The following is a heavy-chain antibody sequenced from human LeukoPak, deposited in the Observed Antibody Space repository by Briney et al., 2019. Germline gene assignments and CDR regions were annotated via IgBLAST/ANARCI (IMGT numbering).Heavy chain of an antibody. J-gene: IGHJ6*02. V-gene: IGHV1-69*13. CDR3: ARGDPITIFGVVHYYHYYGMDV. CDR2: IIPIFGTA. CDR1: GGTFSSYA. Sequence: SVKVSCKASGGTFSSYAISWVRQAPGQGLEWMGGIIPIFGTANYAQKFQGRVTITADESTSTAYMELSSLRSEDTAVYYCARGDPITIFGVVHYYHYYGMDVWGQGTTVTVSS. D-gene: IGHD3-3*01.